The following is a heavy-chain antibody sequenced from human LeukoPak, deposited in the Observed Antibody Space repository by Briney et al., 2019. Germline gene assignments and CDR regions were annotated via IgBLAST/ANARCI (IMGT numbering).Heavy chain of an antibody. V-gene: IGHV3-20*04. CDR3: ARDRIYYDSSGYTAFDI. J-gene: IGHJ3*02. CDR1: GFTFDDYG. CDR2: INWNGGST. Sequence: RTGGSLRLSCAASGFTFDDYGMSWVRQAPGKGLEWVSGINWNGGSTGYADSVKGRFTISRDNAKNSLYLQMNSLRAEDTALYYCARDRIYYDSSGYTAFDIWGQGTMVTVSS. D-gene: IGHD3-22*01.